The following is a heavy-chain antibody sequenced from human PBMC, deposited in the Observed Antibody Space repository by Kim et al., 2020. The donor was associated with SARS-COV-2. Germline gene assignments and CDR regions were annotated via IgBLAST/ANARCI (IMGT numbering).Heavy chain of an antibody. V-gene: IGHV4-34*01. CDR1: GGSFSGYY. Sequence: SETLSLTCAVYGGSFSGYYWSWIRQPPGKGLEWIGEINHSGSTNYNPSLKSRVTISVDTSKNQFSLKLSSVTAADTAVYYCARAHLRWLQSRTFDYWGQGTLVTVSS. CDR2: INHSGST. D-gene: IGHD5-12*01. CDR3: ARAHLRWLQSRTFDY. J-gene: IGHJ4*02.